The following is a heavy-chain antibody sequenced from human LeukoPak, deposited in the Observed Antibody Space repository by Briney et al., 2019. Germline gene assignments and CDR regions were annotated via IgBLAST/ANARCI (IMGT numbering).Heavy chain of an antibody. V-gene: IGHV3-13*01. CDR3: ARRAGGNYYYGMDV. J-gene: IGHJ6*02. Sequence: GGSLRLSCAASGFTFSSYDTHWVRQATGKGLEWVSAIGTAGDTYYPGSLKGRFTISRENAKNSLYLQMNSLRAGDTAVYYCARRAGGNYYYGMDVWGQGTTVTVSS. CDR2: IGTAGDT. CDR1: GFTFSSYD. D-gene: IGHD1-14*01.